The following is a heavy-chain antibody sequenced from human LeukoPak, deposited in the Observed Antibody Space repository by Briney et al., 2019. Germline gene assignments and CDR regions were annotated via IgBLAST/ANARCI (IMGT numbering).Heavy chain of an antibody. CDR3: ARQLCSYYDTISPPEYFQH. V-gene: IGHV4-39*01. CDR2: IYYSGST. J-gene: IGHJ1*01. CDR1: GGSISSSSYY. D-gene: IGHD3-22*01. Sequence: PSETLSLTCTVSGGSISSSSYYWGWIRQPPGKGLEWIGSIYYSGSTYYNPSLKSRVTISVDTSKNQFSLKLSSVTAADTAVYYCARQLCSYYDTISPPEYFQHWGQGTLVTVSS.